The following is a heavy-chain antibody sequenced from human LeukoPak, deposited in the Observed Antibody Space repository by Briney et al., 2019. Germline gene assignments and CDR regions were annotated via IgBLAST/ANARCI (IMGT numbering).Heavy chain of an antibody. CDR2: INPKNNYT. CDR1: GYTFTGYY. V-gene: IGHV1-2*02. J-gene: IGHJ5*02. CDR3: ARDAGDYEELVRFDP. D-gene: IGHD4-17*01. Sequence: ASVKVSCKASGYTFTGYYMHWVRQAPGQGLEWMGWINPKNNYTGYAQNFQGRVTLTWNTAINTAYMEVSSLTSDDTAVYYCARDAGDYEELVRFDPWGQGTLVIVSS.